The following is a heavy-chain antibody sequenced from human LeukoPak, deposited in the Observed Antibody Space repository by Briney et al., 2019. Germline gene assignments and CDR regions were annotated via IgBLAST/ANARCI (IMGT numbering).Heavy chain of an antibody. CDR2: IIPIFGTA. Sequence: GSSVKVSCKASGGTFSSYAISWVRQAPGQGLEWMGGIIPIFGTANYAQKFQGRVTMTEDTSTDTAYMELSSLRSEDTAVYYCATGGYYDSSGYYYVYWGQGTLVTVSS. V-gene: IGHV1-69*06. D-gene: IGHD3-22*01. CDR1: GGTFSSYA. J-gene: IGHJ4*02. CDR3: ATGGYYDSSGYYYVY.